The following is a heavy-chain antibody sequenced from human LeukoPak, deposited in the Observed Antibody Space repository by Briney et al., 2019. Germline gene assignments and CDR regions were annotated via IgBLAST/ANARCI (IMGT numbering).Heavy chain of an antibody. V-gene: IGHV3-33*03. CDR1: GFTFSSYD. CDR3: AKADSSGWYWSY. Sequence: GGSLRLSCAASGFTFSSYDMHWVRQAPGKGLEWVAVIWFDGSNKYYADSVKGRFTISRDNCNNSLYLQMNSLRTEDTALYYCAKADSSGWYWSYWGQGTLVTVSS. CDR2: IWFDGSNK. D-gene: IGHD6-19*01. J-gene: IGHJ4*02.